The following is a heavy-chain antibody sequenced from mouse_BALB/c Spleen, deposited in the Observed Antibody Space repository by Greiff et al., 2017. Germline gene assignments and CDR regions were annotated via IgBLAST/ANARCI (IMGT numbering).Heavy chain of an antibody. CDR1: GYAFSSSW. J-gene: IGHJ4*01. CDR2: IYPGDGDT. CDR3: ARGDGNYEGYYAMDY. V-gene: IGHV1-82*01. D-gene: IGHD2-1*01. Sequence: VQLQQSGPELVKPGASVKISCKASGYAFSSSWMNWVKQRPGQGLEWIGRIYPGDGDTNYNGKFKGKATLTADKSSSTAYMQLSSLTSVDSAVYFCARGDGNYEGYYAMDYWGQGTSVTVSS.